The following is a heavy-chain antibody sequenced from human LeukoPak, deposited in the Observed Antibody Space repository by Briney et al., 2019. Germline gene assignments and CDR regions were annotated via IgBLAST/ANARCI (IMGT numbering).Heavy chain of an antibody. V-gene: IGHV1-2*02. J-gene: IGHJ4*02. CDR1: AYTFTGYY. Sequence: ASVKVSCKASAYTFTGYYMHWVRQAPGQGLEWMGWISPKSGGTNYAQKFQGRVTMTRDTSISTAYMELSRLRSDDTAVYYCARGAWFGELNDTFDYWGQGTLVTVSS. D-gene: IGHD3-10*01. CDR3: ARGAWFGELNDTFDY. CDR2: ISPKSGGT.